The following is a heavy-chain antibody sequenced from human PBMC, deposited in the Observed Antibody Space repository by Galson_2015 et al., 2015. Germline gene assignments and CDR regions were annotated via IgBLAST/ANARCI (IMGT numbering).Heavy chain of an antibody. CDR1: GFTFNSFA. J-gene: IGHJ4*02. Sequence: SLRLSCAASGFTFNSFAMRWVRQAPGKGLEWVSAISPGGEATFYADSVKGRFTISRDNSKSTLYLQMNTLRAEDTAVYYCAKTSANRYFDYWGQGRLVTVSS. D-gene: IGHD1-14*01. CDR3: AKTSANRYFDY. CDR2: ISPGGEAT. V-gene: IGHV3-23*01.